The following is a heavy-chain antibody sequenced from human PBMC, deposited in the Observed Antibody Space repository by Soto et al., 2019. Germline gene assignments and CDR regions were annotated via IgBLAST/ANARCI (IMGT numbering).Heavy chain of an antibody. CDR3: AKLSSSGLEAVYGMDV. Sequence: QVQLVESGGGVVQPGRSLRLSCAASGFTFSSYGMHWVRQAPGKGLEWVAVISYDGSNKYYAESVKGRFTISRDNSKNTLYLQMNSLRAEDTAVYYCAKLSSSGLEAVYGMDVWGQGTTVTVSS. CDR1: GFTFSSYG. D-gene: IGHD6-19*01. J-gene: IGHJ6*02. V-gene: IGHV3-30*18. CDR2: ISYDGSNK.